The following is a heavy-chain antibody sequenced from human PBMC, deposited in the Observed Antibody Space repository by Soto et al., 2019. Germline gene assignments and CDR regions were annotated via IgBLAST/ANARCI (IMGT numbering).Heavy chain of an antibody. CDR3: ARETDYSNHYYFDY. Sequence: SETLSLTGTVSGGSISSYYWSWIRQPPGKGLEWIGYIYYSGSTNYNPSLKSRVTISVDTSKNQFSLKLSSVTAADTAVYYCARETDYSNHYYFDYWGQGTLVTVSS. V-gene: IGHV4-59*01. CDR2: IYYSGST. CDR1: GGSISSYY. J-gene: IGHJ4*01. D-gene: IGHD4-4*01.